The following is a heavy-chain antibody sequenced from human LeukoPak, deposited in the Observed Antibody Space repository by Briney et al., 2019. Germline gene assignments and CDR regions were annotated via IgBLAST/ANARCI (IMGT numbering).Heavy chain of an antibody. D-gene: IGHD6-19*01. CDR2: IIPILGIA. Sequence: ASVKVSCKASGGTFSSYAISWVRQAPGQGLEWMGRIIPILGIANYAQKFQGRVTITADKSTSTAYMELSSLRSEDTAVYYCASGGTGSSGWTLDYWGQGTLVTASS. J-gene: IGHJ4*02. CDR3: ASGGTGSSGWTLDY. CDR1: GGTFSSYA. V-gene: IGHV1-69*04.